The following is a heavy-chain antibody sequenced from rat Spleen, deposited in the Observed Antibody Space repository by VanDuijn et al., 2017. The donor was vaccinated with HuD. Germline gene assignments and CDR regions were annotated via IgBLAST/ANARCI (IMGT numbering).Heavy chain of an antibody. D-gene: IGHD1-3*01. CDR3: ARGHSGSYGNWFAY. J-gene: IGHJ3*01. V-gene: IGHV5S14*01. Sequence: EVQLVESGGGLVQPGRSLKLSCAASGFTFSNYGMAWVRQTPTKGLEWVASISTGGGNTYYRDSVKGRFTISRDNAKKTQYLQMESRRSEDTYTYYGARGHSGSYGNWFAYWGQGTLVTVSS. CDR1: GFTFSNYG. CDR2: ISTGGGNT.